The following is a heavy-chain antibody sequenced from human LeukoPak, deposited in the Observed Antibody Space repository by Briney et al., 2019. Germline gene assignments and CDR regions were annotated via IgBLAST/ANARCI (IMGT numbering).Heavy chain of an antibody. D-gene: IGHD1-1*01. V-gene: IGHV3-72*01. CDR2: TRNKANSYIT. CDR1: GFTFSPHH. CDR3: ASIRGTFGY. Sequence: GGSLRLSCAASGFTFSPHHMDWVRQSPGQGLEWVGRTRNKANSYITEYAASVKGRFTISRDDSKNSLYLQMSSLKTDDTAMYYCASIRGTFGYWGQGTLVTVSS. J-gene: IGHJ4*02.